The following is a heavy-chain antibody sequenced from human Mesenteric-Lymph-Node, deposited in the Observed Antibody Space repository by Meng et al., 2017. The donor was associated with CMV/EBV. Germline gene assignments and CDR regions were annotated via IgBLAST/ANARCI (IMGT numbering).Heavy chain of an antibody. J-gene: IGHJ5*02. Sequence: VNGGSFSNNYWSWIRQSPGKGLEWIGEINHSGNTNYNSSLKSRVTISVDTSKNQFSLKLSSVTAADTAVYFCARGPPSYLNFNWFDPWGQGALVTVSS. CDR3: ARGPPSYLNFNWFDP. CDR1: GGSFSNNY. D-gene: IGHD2/OR15-2a*01. V-gene: IGHV4-34*01. CDR2: INHSGNT.